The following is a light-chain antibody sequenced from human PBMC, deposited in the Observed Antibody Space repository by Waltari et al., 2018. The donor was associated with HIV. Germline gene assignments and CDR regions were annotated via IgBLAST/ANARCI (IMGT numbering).Light chain of an antibody. Sequence: EVVMTQSPDTLSVSPGERVSLSCRAGQSVSDNLAWYQQKSGLAPRLLIYGASTRATGIPARFSGSGSGTEFTLTINGLQPEDFAVYYCQQYNNWPPLTFGGGTRVEIK. CDR1: QSVSDN. CDR3: QQYNNWPPLT. J-gene: IGKJ4*01. CDR2: GAS. V-gene: IGKV3-15*01.